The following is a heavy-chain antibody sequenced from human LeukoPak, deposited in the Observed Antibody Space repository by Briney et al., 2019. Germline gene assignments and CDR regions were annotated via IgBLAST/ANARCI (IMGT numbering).Heavy chain of an antibody. V-gene: IGHV4-4*07. CDR3: ARTPFYYDSSAYYPLLERYYFDY. Sequence: PSETLSLTCTVSGGSISSYSWSWIRQPAGKGLEWIGRIYTSGSPNYNPSLKSRVTMSVDTSKTQFSLKLRSVTAADTAVYYCARTPFYYDSSAYYPLLERYYFDYWGQGTLVTVSS. J-gene: IGHJ4*02. CDR2: IYTSGSP. D-gene: IGHD3-22*01. CDR1: GGSISSYS.